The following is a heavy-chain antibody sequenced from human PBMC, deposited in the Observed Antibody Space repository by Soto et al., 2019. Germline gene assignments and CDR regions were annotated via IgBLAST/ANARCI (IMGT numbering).Heavy chain of an antibody. CDR2: IYYSGST. J-gene: IGHJ6*02. CDR3: ARGAASVAAAGNYYYYGMDV. D-gene: IGHD6-13*01. CDR1: GGSVSSGSYY. V-gene: IGHV4-61*01. Sequence: PSETLSLTCTVSGGSVSSGSYYWSWIRQPPXKGLEWIGYIYYSGSTNYNPSLKSRVTISVDTSKNQFSLKLSSVTAADTAVYYCARGAASVAAAGNYYYYGMDVWGQGTTVTVSS.